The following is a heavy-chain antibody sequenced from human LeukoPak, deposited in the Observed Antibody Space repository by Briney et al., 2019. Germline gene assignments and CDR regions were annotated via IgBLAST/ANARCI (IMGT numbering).Heavy chain of an antibody. Sequence: GGSLRLSCAASGFTFSDYYMTWLRQAPGKGLEWLSYISNSGSTVFYADSVKGRFTVSRDNAKRSLYLQIESLRDDDTAVYHCSLSTNKQDFYFGMDVWGQGTTVTVSS. CDR3: SLSTNKQDFYFGMDV. V-gene: IGHV3-11*01. D-gene: IGHD2-8*01. J-gene: IGHJ6*02. CDR2: ISNSGSTV. CDR1: GFTFSDYY.